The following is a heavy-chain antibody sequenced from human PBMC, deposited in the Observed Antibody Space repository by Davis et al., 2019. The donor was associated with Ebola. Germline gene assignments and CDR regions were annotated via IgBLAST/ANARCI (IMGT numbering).Heavy chain of an antibody. D-gene: IGHD2-15*01. Sequence: SETLSLTCAVYGGSFSGYYWSWIRQPPGKGLEWIGYIYYSGSTNYNPSLKSRVTISVDMSKNQFSLKLSSVTAADTAVYYCARVTYCSGGSCYDFDYWGQGTLVTVSS. J-gene: IGHJ4*02. CDR1: GGSFSGYY. CDR2: IYYSGST. CDR3: ARVTYCSGGSCYDFDY. V-gene: IGHV4-59*12.